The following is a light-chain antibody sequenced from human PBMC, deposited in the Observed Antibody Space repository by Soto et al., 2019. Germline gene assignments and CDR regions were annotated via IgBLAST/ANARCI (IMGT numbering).Light chain of an antibody. Sequence: DIQVTQPPSSVSASGGYRVTMTRRASQATDSWLAWYQQKPGEAPKLLIFTGSLLHSGVPPRFSGSGSGTDFTLTISSLQPEDFATYYCQQTLSFPPTFGQGTNVDIK. CDR2: TGS. CDR1: QATDSW. V-gene: IGKV1-12*01. CDR3: QQTLSFPPT. J-gene: IGKJ1*01.